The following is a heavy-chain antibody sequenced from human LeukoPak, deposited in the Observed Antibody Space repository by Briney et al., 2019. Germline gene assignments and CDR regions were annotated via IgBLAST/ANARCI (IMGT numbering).Heavy chain of an antibody. CDR2: INYNGKT. J-gene: IGHJ1*01. CDR1: GGSIISSRHS. CDR3: ACRTYGGNLRAQKYFQH. D-gene: IGHD4-23*01. Sequence: PSETLSLTCSVSGGSIISSRHSWGWIRQPPGKGLEWIGNINYNGKTNYNPSLKGRLTIAIDTSKGQFSLKLSSVTAADTAVYYCACRTYGGNLRAQKYFQHWGQGTLVTVSS. V-gene: IGHV4-39*01.